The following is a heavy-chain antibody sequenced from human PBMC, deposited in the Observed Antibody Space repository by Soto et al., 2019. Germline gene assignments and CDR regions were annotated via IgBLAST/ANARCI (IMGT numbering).Heavy chain of an antibody. J-gene: IGHJ4*02. D-gene: IGHD5-12*01. CDR2: ISYVGNKK. CDR1: GFTFNSYD. CDR3: AKKYGVAATFDY. Sequence: QVQLVESGGGVVQPGRSLRLSCAASGFTFNSYDINWVRQAPGKGLEWVALISYVGNKKYYADSVKGRFTISRDNSKSTLYLQMNSLRADDTAVYYCAKKYGVAATFDYWGQGTLVTVSS. V-gene: IGHV3-30*18.